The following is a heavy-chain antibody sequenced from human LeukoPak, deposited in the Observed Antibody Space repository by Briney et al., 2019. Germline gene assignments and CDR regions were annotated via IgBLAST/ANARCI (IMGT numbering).Heavy chain of an antibody. J-gene: IGHJ6*03. V-gene: IGHV3-7*01. CDR2: IKQDGSEK. D-gene: IGHD3-22*01. CDR3: ARASTQPGYYESDYYYMDV. CDR1: GFTFSSYA. Sequence: GGSLRLSCAASGFTFSSYAMSWVRQAPGKGLEWVANIKQDGSEKYYVDSVKGRFTISRDNAKNSLYLQMNSLSAEDTAVYYCARASTQPGYYESDYYYMDVWGKGTTVTVSS.